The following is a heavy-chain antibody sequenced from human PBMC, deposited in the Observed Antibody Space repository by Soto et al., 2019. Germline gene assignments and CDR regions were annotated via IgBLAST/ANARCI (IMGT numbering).Heavy chain of an antibody. V-gene: IGHV3-33*01. CDR3: ARDPGGGYYFFLDY. CDR2: IWYDGSNK. Sequence: GGSLRLSCAASGFTFSSYGMHWVRQAPGKGLEWVAVIWYDGSNKYYADSVKGRFTISRDNSKDTLYLQMNSLRAEDTAVYYCARDPGGGYYFFLDYWGQGTLVTVSS. CDR1: GFTFSSYG. J-gene: IGHJ4*02. D-gene: IGHD3-22*01.